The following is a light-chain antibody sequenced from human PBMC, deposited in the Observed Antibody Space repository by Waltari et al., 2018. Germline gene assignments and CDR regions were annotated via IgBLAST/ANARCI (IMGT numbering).Light chain of an antibody. CDR1: QSVSRS. CDR3: QHYVRLPAT. V-gene: IGKV3-20*01. J-gene: IGKJ1*01. CDR2: GAS. Sequence: IVLTQSPGTLSLSPGERATLSCRASQSVSRSLAVYQQKPGPAPKLLIYGASTRATGIPDRFTGSGSWTDFSLTISSLEPEDFAIYFCQHYVRLPATFGQGTKVEIK.